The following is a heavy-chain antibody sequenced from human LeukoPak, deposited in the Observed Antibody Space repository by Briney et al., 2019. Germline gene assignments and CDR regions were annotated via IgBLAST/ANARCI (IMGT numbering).Heavy chain of an antibody. CDR1: GDSVTSGI. D-gene: IGHD1/OR15-1a*01. CDR3: ARGIGTLSSYDAFDI. CDR2: TYHWSKWFN. J-gene: IGHJ3*02. Sequence: SQTLSLTCAISGDSVTSGIWNWIRQSPSRGLEWLGRTYHWSKWFNDYAVSVESRMTINADTSRNQFSLQLNSVTPEDTAVYYCARGIGTLSSYDAFDIWGQGTMVTVSS. V-gene: IGHV6-1*01.